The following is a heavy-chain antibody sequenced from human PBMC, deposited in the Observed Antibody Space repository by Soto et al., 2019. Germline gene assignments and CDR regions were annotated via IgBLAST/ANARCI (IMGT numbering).Heavy chain of an antibody. V-gene: IGHV3-74*03. D-gene: IGHD2-2*01. CDR2: INTDGGSS. J-gene: IGHJ3*02. CDR3: AREAGYCSRTSCYRRAFDT. CDR1: GFTFSGHW. Sequence: EVQLVESGGDLVQPGGSLRLSCAASGFTFSGHWMHWVRQVPGKGLEWVSRINTDGGSSAYADSVKGRFTISRDTAKNPLYLQMNGLRAEDTAVYYCAREAGYCSRTSCYRRAFDTWGQGTTGTVSS.